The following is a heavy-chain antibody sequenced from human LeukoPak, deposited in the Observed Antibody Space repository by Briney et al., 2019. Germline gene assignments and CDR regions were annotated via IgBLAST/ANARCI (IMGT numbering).Heavy chain of an antibody. CDR2: IKQDGSEK. V-gene: IGHV3-7*01. D-gene: IGHD3-10*01. J-gene: IGHJ4*02. CDR3: ARDGGSGNYY. Sequence: PGGPVRLPCGASGFPFSSYWRSGARGARGRGGEWVANIKQDGSEKYYVDSVKGRFTIYRDNAKNSLYLQMNSLRAEDTAVYYCARDGGSGNYYWGQGTLVTVSS. CDR1: GFPFSSYW.